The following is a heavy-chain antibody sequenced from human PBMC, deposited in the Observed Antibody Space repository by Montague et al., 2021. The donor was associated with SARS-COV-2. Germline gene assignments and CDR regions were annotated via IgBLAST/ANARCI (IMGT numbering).Heavy chain of an antibody. D-gene: IGHD2-15*01. CDR3: ARDTGISGAFDI. Sequence: TLSLTCTVSGGSISSGGYYWSWIRQHPGKGLEWIGYIYYSGSTYYNPSLKSRVTISVDTSKNQFSLKLSSVTAADTAVYYCARDTGISGAFDIWGQWTMVTVSS. J-gene: IGHJ3*02. CDR2: IYYSGST. CDR1: GGSISSGGYY. V-gene: IGHV4-31*03.